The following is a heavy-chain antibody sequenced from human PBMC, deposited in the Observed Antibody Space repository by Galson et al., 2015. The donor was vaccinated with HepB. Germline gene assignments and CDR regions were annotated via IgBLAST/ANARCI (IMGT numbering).Heavy chain of an antibody. V-gene: IGHV3-23*01. CDR2: ISGSGGST. D-gene: IGHD3-3*01. CDR3: AKDLDFWSGTYYFDY. Sequence: SLRLSCAASGFTFSSYAMSWVRQAPGKGLEWVSAISGSGGSTYYADSVKGRFTISRDNSKNTLYLQMNSLRAEDTAVYYCAKDLDFWSGTYYFDYWGQGTLVTVSS. CDR1: GFTFSSYA. J-gene: IGHJ4*02.